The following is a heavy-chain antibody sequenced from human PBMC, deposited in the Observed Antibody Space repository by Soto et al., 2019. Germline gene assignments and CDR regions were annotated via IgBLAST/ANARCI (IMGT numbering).Heavy chain of an antibody. V-gene: IGHV3-11*01. J-gene: IGHJ4*02. D-gene: IGHD3-22*01. CDR2: ISSSDSII. CDR1: GFTFSDYY. CDR3: ARDLGYYDSSGYFDY. Sequence: GGSLRLSCAASGFTFSDYYMSWIRRAPGKGLEWVSYISSSDSIIYYSDSVKGRFIISRDNAKNSLYLQMNSLRAEDTAVYYCARDLGYYDSSGYFDYWGQGTLVTVSS.